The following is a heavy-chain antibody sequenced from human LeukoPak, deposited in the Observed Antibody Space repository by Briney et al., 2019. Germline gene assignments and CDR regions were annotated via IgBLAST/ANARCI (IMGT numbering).Heavy chain of an antibody. V-gene: IGHV4-59*02. D-gene: IGHD4-23*01. CDR2: VHHSGAT. CDR3: ASGSQGVGNNY. Sequence: SETLSLTCTVSDESVSDYYWTWIRQPPGKGLEWIGFVHHSGATNYNPSLQSRVTMSIDVSKNRFSLKLSSVTAADTAVYFCASGSQGVGNNYWGQGTLVTVSS. CDR1: DESVSDYY. J-gene: IGHJ4*02.